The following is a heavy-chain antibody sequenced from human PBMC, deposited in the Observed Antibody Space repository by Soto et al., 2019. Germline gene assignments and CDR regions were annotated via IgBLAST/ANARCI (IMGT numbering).Heavy chain of an antibody. J-gene: IGHJ4*02. CDR1: GFTFSSYA. D-gene: IGHD3-22*01. CDR3: AKMNYYDSSGQSDY. CDR2: ISGSGGST. Sequence: GGSLRLSCAASGFTFSSYAMSWVRQAPGKGLEWVSAISGSGGSTYYADSVKGRFTISRDNSKNTLYLQMNSLRAEDTAVYYCAKMNYYDSSGQSDYWGQGTLVTVSS. V-gene: IGHV3-23*01.